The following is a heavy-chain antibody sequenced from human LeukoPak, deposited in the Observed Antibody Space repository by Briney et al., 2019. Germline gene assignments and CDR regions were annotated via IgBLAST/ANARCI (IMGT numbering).Heavy chain of an antibody. CDR1: GFTLSDYW. CDR2: IKDDGGEK. V-gene: IGHV3-7*02. J-gene: IGHJ4*02. D-gene: IGHD2-8*01. CDR3: ARLYGDYYFDY. Sequence: PGGSLRLSCAASGFTLSDYWMSWVRQAPGKGLEWVANIKDDGGEKYYVDSVRGRFTISRDNGKNSLSLQMNSLRAEDTAVYYCARLYGDYYFDYWGQGTLVTVSS.